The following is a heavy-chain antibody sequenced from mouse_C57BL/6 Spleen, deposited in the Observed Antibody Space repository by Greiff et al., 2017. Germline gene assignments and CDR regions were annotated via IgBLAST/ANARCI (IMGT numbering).Heavy chain of an antibody. CDR2: IYPGDGDT. Sequence: QVQRVESGPELVKPGASVKISCKASGYAFSSSWMNWVKQRPGKGLEWIGRIYPGDGDTNYNGKFKGKATLTADKSSSTAYMQLSSLTSEDSAVYFCARRGYYYGSSPLAYWGQGTLVTVSA. J-gene: IGHJ3*01. CDR3: ARRGYYYGSSPLAY. V-gene: IGHV1-82*01. D-gene: IGHD1-1*01. CDR1: GYAFSSSW.